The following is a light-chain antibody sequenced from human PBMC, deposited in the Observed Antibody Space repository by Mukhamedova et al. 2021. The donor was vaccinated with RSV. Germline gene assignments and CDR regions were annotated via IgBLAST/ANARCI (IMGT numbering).Light chain of an antibody. J-gene: IGKJ3*01. CDR3: QKYNSAPQGFT. CDR2: AAS. Sequence: WYQRRVHGKIPKLLIYAASTLQSWVPSRFSGSGSGTDFTLTISSLQPEDVATYYCQKYNSAPQGFTFGPGTQVDIK. V-gene: IGKV1-27*01.